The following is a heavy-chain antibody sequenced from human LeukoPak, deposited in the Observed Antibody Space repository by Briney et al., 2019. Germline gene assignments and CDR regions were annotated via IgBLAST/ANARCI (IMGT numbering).Heavy chain of an antibody. CDR2: ISGRGGGT. CDR1: GFTFSSYA. Sequence: GGSLRLSCAASGFTFSSYAMSWVRQAPGKGLEWVSAISGRGGGTYYADSVKDRFTISRDYSNNTLYLQMNSLRADDTAVYYCAKVASADAQARLNYWGQGTLVTVSS. V-gene: IGHV3-23*01. D-gene: IGHD6-19*01. J-gene: IGHJ4*02. CDR3: AKVASADAQARLNY.